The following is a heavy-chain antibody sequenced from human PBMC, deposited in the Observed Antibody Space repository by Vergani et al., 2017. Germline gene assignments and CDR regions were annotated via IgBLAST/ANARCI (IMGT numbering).Heavy chain of an antibody. CDR3: ARDGSGYSYGSSAFDI. CDR2: ISSSGSTI. CDR1: GFTFSSYE. Sequence: EVQLVESGGGLVQPGGSLRLSCAASGFTFSSYEMNWVRQAPGKGLEWVSYISSSGSTIYYADSVKGRFTISRDNAKNSLYLQMNSLRAEDTADYYCARDGSGYSYGSSAFDIWGQGTMVTVSS. V-gene: IGHV3-48*03. J-gene: IGHJ3*02. D-gene: IGHD5-18*01.